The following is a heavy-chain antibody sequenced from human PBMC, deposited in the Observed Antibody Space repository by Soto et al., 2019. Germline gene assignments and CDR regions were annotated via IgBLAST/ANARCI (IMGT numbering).Heavy chain of an antibody. CDR2: ISGSGGST. CDR1: GFTFSSYA. Sequence: EVQLLESGGGLVQPGGSLRLSCAASGFTFSSYAMSWVRQAPGKGLEWVEAISGSGGSTYYADSVKGRFTISRENSKNTLYLQMNSLRAEDTAVYYCAKSGGAILLGSVVPSPKICWGYYYGIDVWGQGTTVTVSS. J-gene: IGHJ6*02. V-gene: IGHV3-23*01. CDR3: AKSGGAILLGSVVPSPKICWGYYYGIDV. D-gene: IGHD2-2*01.